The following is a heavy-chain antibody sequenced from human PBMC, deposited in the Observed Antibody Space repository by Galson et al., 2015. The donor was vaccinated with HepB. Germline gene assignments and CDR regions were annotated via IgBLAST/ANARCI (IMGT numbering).Heavy chain of an antibody. CDR3: ARVVAVAGLYWYFDL. V-gene: IGHV4-4*07. J-gene: IGHJ2*01. Sequence: SETLSLTCTVSGGSISSHYWSWIRQPAGKGLEWIGRIYTSGSTNYNPSLKSRVTMSVDTSKNQFSLKLSSVTAADTAVYYCARVVAVAGLYWYFDLWGRGTLVTVSS. D-gene: IGHD6-19*01. CDR1: GGSISSHY. CDR2: IYTSGST.